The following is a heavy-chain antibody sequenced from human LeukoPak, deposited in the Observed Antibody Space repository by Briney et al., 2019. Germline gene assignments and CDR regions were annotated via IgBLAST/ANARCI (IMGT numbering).Heavy chain of an antibody. V-gene: IGHV3-30*18. CDR3: AKAAVATTSGGFDY. CDR1: GLTFSSYC. Sequence: GGSLRLSCAASGLTFSSYCMHWVRQAPGKGLDWVAVISYDGSNKYYADSVKGPLTISRDNSKNTLYLQMDSLRPEDTAVYYCAKAAVATTSGGFDYWGQGTLVTVSS. D-gene: IGHD5-12*01. J-gene: IGHJ4*02. CDR2: ISYDGSNK.